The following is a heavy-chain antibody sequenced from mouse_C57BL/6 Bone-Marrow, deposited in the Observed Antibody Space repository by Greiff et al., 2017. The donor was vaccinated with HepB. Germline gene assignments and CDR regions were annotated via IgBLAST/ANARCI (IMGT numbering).Heavy chain of an antibody. V-gene: IGHV1-54*01. CDR3: ARGYSNYNAMDY. CDR2: INPGSGGT. J-gene: IGHJ4*01. D-gene: IGHD2-5*01. CDR1: GYAFTNYL. Sequence: QVQLQQSGAELVRPGTSVKVSCKASGYAFTNYLIEWVKQRPGQGLEWIGVINPGSGGTNYNEKFKGKATLTADKSSSTAYMQLSSLTSEDSAVYFCARGYSNYNAMDYWGQGTSVTVSS.